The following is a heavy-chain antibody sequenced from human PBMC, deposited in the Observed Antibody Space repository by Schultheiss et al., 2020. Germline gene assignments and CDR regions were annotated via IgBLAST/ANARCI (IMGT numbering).Heavy chain of an antibody. CDR1: GGSISSSSYY. V-gene: IGHV4-39*01. D-gene: IGHD1-14*01. CDR3: ARLSGTYRSDCDY. Sequence: SQTLSLTCTVSGGSISSSSYYWGWIRQPPEKGLEWIGSIYYSGGTYYNPSLKSRLTISVDTSKNKFSLKLSTVTAADTAVYYCARLSGTYRSDCDYWGQGTLVTVSS. J-gene: IGHJ4*02. CDR2: IYYSGGT.